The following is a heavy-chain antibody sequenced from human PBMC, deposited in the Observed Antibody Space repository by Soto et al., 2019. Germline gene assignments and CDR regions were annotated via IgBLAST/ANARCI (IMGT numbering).Heavy chain of an antibody. V-gene: IGHV4-38-2*01. D-gene: IGHD5-18*01. Sequence: SETLSLTCAVSGQSISSGFYYWGWVPQPPGKGLEWIGSIYHNERTYYNPSLKSRVTMSVDTSKNQLSLKLSSRTAKDTAVYFCASDGYSYSASFFDYWGQGTRVTVSS. CDR3: ASDGYSYSASFFDY. J-gene: IGHJ4*02. CDR2: IYHNERT. CDR1: GQSISSGFYY.